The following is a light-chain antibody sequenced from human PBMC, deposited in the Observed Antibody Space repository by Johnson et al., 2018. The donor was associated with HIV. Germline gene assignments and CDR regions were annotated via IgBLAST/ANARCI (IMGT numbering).Light chain of an antibody. CDR2: ENN. J-gene: IGLJ1*01. CDR1: TSNIEENS. Sequence: QSVLTQPPSVSAAPGQKVTISCSGSTSNIEENSVSWYQQLPGAAPKVLIYENNKRPSGIPDRFSGSKSGTSATLGITGLQTGDEADYYCATWDSNLSAYVFGPGTKVTVL. CDR3: ATWDSNLSAYV. V-gene: IGLV1-51*02.